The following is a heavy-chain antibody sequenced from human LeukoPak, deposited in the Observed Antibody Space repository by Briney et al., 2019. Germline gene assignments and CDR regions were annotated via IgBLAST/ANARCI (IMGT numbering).Heavy chain of an antibody. Sequence: GGSLRLSCAASGXTFSTYVMNWFRQAPGKGLEWVSTISVGAEYIFYADSVKGRFTISRDDSNNALYLQMHSLRAEDTALYYCASGPPFLKYFEYWGQGTLVTVSS. V-gene: IGHV3-23*01. CDR1: GXTFSTYV. CDR3: ASGPPFLKYFEY. J-gene: IGHJ4*02. CDR2: ISVGAEYI. D-gene: IGHD3-3*01.